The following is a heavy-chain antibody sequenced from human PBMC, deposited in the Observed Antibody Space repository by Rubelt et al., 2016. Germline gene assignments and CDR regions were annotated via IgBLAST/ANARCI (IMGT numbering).Heavy chain of an antibody. V-gene: IGHV3-30*02. J-gene: IGHJ1*01. CDR1: GFTFSSYG. Sequence: QVQLVESGGGVVQPGGSLRLSCAASGFTFSSYGMHWVRQAPGKGLEGVAFIRYDGSKKYYADSVKGRCTISRDNSKNTLYLQMNILRAEDTAVYYCAKPARLDYGINAEYFQHWGQGTLVTVSS. D-gene: IGHD4-17*01. CDR3: AKPARLDYGINAEYFQH. CDR2: IRYDGSKK.